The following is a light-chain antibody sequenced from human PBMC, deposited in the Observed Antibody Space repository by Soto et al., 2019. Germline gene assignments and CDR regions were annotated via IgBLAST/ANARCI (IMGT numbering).Light chain of an antibody. CDR2: GAS. CDR3: QQYGTSRT. J-gene: IGKJ4*01. Sequence: EIVLTQSPGTLSLSPGERATLSCRASQSVSSSYLAWYQQKPGLAPRLLIYGASIRATGIPDRFSGSGSGTDFTLTITRLEPEDFEVYYCQQYGTSRTFGGGIKVEIK. V-gene: IGKV3-20*01. CDR1: QSVSSSY.